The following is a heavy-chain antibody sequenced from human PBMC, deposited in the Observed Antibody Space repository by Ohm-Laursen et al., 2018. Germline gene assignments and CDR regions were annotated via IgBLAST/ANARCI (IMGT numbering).Heavy chain of an antibody. CDR2: IKQDGSEK. CDR1: GFTFSNAW. Sequence: SLRLSCTASGFTFSNAWMSWVRQAPGKGLEWVANIKQDGSEKYYVDSVKGRFTISRDNAKNSLYLQMNSLRAEDTAVYYCAREERLRLGELPLDYWGQGTLVTVSS. D-gene: IGHD3-16*01. V-gene: IGHV3-7*01. CDR3: AREERLRLGELPLDY. J-gene: IGHJ4*02.